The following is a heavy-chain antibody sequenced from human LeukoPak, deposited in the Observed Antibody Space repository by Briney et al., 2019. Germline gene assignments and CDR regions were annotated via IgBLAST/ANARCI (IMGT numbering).Heavy chain of an antibody. V-gene: IGHV3-11*04. J-gene: IGHJ4*02. CDR1: GFTFSSYA. D-gene: IGHD3-16*01. CDR3: ARGGFLITFGGVDY. Sequence: GGSLRLSCAASGFTFSSYAMSWIRQAPGTGLEWVSYISGSGTTIYYADSVKGRFTISRDYAKNSLYLQMNSLRPEDTAVYYCARGGFLITFGGVDYWGQGTLVTVSS. CDR2: ISGSGTTI.